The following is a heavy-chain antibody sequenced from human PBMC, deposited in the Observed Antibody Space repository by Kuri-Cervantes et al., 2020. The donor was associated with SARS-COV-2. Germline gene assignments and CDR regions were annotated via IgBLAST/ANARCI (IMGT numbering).Heavy chain of an antibody. D-gene: IGHD6-25*01. CDR1: GGSFSGYY. J-gene: IGHJ5*02. Sequence: GSLRLSCAVYGGSFSGYYWSWIRQPPGKGLEWIGEINHSGSTNYSPSLKSRVTISVDTSKNQFSLKLSSVTAADTAVYYCARGQARLRGWFDPWGQGTLVTVSS. CDR2: INHSGST. CDR3: ARGQARLRGWFDP. V-gene: IGHV4-34*01.